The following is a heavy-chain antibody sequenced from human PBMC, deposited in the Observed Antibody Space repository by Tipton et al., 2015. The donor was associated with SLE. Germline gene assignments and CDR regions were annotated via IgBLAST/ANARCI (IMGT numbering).Heavy chain of an antibody. V-gene: IGHV4-59*11. CDR3: AREEQQFDAFDI. J-gene: IGHJ3*02. CDR1: GGSISSHY. D-gene: IGHD6-13*01. CDR2: IYYSGST. Sequence: TLSLTCTVSGGSISSHYWSWIRQPPGKGLEWIGYIYYSGSTNYNPSLKSRVTISVDTSKNQFSLKLSSVTAADTAVYYCAREEQQFDAFDIWGQGTMVTVSS.